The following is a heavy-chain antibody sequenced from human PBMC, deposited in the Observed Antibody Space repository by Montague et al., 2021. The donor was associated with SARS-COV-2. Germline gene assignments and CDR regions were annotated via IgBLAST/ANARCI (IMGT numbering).Heavy chain of an antibody. D-gene: IGHD2-15*01. Sequence: SLRLSFAASGFTVSSNYMSWVRQAPGKGLQWVSVIYSGGSTYSADSLKGRFTVSRDNSKNTLILQMNSLRAEDTAVYYCARGGGYYSYGMDVWGQGTTVTVSS. CDR1: GFTVSSNY. J-gene: IGHJ6*02. CDR3: ARGGGYYSYGMDV. V-gene: IGHV3-53*01. CDR2: IYSGGST.